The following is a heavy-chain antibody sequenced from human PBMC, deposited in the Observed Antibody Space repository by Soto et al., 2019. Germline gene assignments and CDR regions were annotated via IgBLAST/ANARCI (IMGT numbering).Heavy chain of an antibody. D-gene: IGHD6-19*01. CDR1: GYSFTSYW. J-gene: IGHJ4*02. V-gene: IGHV5-51*01. Sequence: EVQLVQSGAEVKKPGESLKISCKGSGYSFTSYWIGWVRQMPGKGLEWMGIIYPGDSDTRYSPSFQGQVTISADKSISTAYLQWSSLKASDTAMYYCARLAVWDSSGWYSNVNPNDYWGQGTLVTVSS. CDR2: IYPGDSDT. CDR3: ARLAVWDSSGWYSNVNPNDY.